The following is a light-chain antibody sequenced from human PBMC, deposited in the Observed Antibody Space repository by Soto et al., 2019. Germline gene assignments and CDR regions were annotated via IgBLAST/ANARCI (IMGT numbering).Light chain of an antibody. CDR1: RGHSSYA. CDR2: LNSDGSH. CDR3: QTWGTGIQV. J-gene: IGLJ3*02. V-gene: IGLV4-69*01. Sequence: QPVLTQSPSASASLGASVKLTCTVSRGHSSYAIAWHQQQPEKGPRYLMKLNSDGSHSKGDGIPDRFSGSSSGAERYLTISSLQSEDEADYYCQTWGTGIQVFGGGTKLTVL.